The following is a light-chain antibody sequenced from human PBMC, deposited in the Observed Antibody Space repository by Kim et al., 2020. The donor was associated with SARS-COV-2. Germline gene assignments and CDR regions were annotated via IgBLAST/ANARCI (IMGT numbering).Light chain of an antibody. J-gene: IGKJ2*01. CDR3: LRHYNTPPYT. Sequence: ATINCKSSQSVLYSSNNKNYLAWYQQKPGQPPKLLIYWASTRASVVPDRFSGSGSGTDFTLTISSLQTEDVAVYYCLRHYNTPPYTFGQGTKVEI. V-gene: IGKV4-1*01. CDR1: QSVLYSSNNKNY. CDR2: WAS.